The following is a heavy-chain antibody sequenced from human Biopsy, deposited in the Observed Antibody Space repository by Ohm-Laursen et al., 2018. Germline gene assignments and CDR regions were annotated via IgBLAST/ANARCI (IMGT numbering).Heavy chain of an antibody. CDR1: GDSVTKYY. CDR3: ARDSGILNYGNFKYYHYYGMDV. V-gene: IGHV4-59*02. CDR2: IYYSVMT. Sequence: GTLSLTCIVSGDSVTKYYWSWIRQPPGKGLEWIGHIYYSVMTNYNPSLQSRVSISVDTSRNRVSLTLSSVTAADTAVYYCARDSGILNYGNFKYYHYYGMDVWGQGTKVTVSS. D-gene: IGHD4-11*01. J-gene: IGHJ6*02.